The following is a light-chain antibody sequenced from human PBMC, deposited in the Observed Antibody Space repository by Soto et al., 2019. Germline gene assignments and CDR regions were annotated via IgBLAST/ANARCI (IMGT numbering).Light chain of an antibody. J-gene: IGKJ1*01. CDR2: GAS. CDR3: QQYNSYSTWN. CDR1: QSVSSN. Sequence: EIVMTQSPATLSVSPGERATLSCRASQSVSSNLAWYQQKPGQAPRLLIYGASTRATGIPARFSGSGSGTEFTLTISSLQSDDFATYYCQQYNSYSTWNFGQGTQVEIK. V-gene: IGKV3-15*01.